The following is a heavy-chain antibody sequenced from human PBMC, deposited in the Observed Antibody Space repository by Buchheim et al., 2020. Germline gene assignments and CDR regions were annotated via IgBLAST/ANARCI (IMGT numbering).Heavy chain of an antibody. J-gene: IGHJ1*01. D-gene: IGHD3-22*01. CDR1: GFTFSSYS. V-gene: IGHV3-21*01. CDR2: ISSSSSYI. CDR3: AREVFYYYDSSGYYSYFQH. Sequence: EVQLVESGGGLVKPGGSLRLSCAASGFTFSSYSTNWVRQAPGKGLEWVSSISSSSSYIYYADSVKGRFTISRDNAKNSLYLQMNSLRAEDTAVYYCAREVFYYYDSSGYYSYFQHWGQGTL.